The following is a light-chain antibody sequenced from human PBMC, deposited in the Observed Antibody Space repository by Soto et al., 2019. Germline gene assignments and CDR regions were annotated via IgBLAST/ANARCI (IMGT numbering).Light chain of an antibody. CDR2: GSS. Sequence: IQLTQSPSSLSASVGDRVTVTCRASQGIGTYLVWYQQKRGKAPTVLIYGSSTLQTGVPSRFNGSGSGTDFTLTISSLEPEEFAVYCCQQYGSSPRTFGQGTKVDI. V-gene: IGKV1-9*01. J-gene: IGKJ1*01. CDR1: QGIGTY. CDR3: QQYGSSPRT.